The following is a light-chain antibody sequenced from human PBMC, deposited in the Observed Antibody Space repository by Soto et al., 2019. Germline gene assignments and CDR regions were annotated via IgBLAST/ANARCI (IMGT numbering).Light chain of an antibody. CDR2: GNS. CDR3: QSYDNSLSGYV. Sequence: QPVLTQPPSVSGAPGQRVTISCTGSSSNIGAGYDVHWYQQLPGTAPKLLIYGNSNRPSGVPDRFSGSKSGTSASLAITGLQAEDEADYYCQSYDNSLSGYVFVTGTKVTVL. CDR1: SSNIGAGYD. J-gene: IGLJ1*01. V-gene: IGLV1-40*01.